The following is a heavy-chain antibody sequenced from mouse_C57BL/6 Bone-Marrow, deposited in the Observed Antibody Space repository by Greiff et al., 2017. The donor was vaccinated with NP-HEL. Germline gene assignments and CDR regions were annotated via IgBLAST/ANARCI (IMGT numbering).Heavy chain of an antibody. D-gene: IGHD1-1*01. CDR3: AREERSYGSSSRWAMDY. J-gene: IGHJ4*01. Sequence: EVKVVESGGGLVKPGGSLKLSCAASGFTFSSYAMSWVRQTPEKRLEWVATISDGGSYTYYPDNVKGRFTISRDNAKNNLYLQMRHLKSEDTAMYYCAREERSYGSSSRWAMDYWGQGTSVTVSS. CDR1: GFTFSSYA. CDR2: ISDGGSYT. V-gene: IGHV5-4*01.